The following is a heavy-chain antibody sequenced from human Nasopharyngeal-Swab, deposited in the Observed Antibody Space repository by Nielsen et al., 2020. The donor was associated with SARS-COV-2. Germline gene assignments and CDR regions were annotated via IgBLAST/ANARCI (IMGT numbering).Heavy chain of an antibody. Sequence: GGSLRLSCAASGFTFSSYSMHWVRQVPGKGLLWVAHIDSDGSSTTYADSVKGRFTISRDNAKNTLYLQMSSLRAEDTAVYYCARQRGGIVILTLDPWGQGTLVTVSS. CDR2: IDSDGSST. V-gene: IGHV3-74*01. CDR1: GFTFSSYS. CDR3: ARQRGGIVILTLDP. D-gene: IGHD3/OR15-3a*01. J-gene: IGHJ5*02.